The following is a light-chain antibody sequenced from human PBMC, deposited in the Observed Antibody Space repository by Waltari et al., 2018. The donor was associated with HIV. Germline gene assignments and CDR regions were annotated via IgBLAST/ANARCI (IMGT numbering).Light chain of an antibody. Sequence: SYELTQPSSVSVSPGQTARITCSGDKLPEKYARWFQQRPGQAPVLLIYNDTERPSLVSERFAGCSAGATVALTITGAQVEDEADYYCYSTSDDNGVFGGGTKLMVL. V-gene: IGLV3-27*01. CDR1: KLPEKY. CDR3: YSTSDDNGV. CDR2: NDT. J-gene: IGLJ2*01.